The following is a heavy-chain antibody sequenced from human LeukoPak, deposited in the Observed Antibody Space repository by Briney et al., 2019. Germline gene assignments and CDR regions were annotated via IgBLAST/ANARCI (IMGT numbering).Heavy chain of an antibody. CDR3: ATGRDFWSGHLGFDY. CDR1: GGSISSSSYY. CDR2: IYYSGST. D-gene: IGHD3-3*01. V-gene: IGHV4-39*01. J-gene: IGHJ4*02. Sequence: SETLSLTCTVSGGSISSSSYYWGWIRQPPGKGLEWIGSIYYSGSTYYNPSLKSRVTISVDTSKNQFSLKLSSVTAADTAVYYCATGRDFWSGHLGFDYWGQGTLVTVSS.